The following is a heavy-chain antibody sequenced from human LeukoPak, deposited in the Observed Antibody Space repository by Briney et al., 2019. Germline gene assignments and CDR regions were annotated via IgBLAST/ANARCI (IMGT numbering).Heavy chain of an antibody. CDR1: GFTFDDYA. CDR2: IKQDGGEK. V-gene: IGHV3-7*01. D-gene: IGHD5-12*01. Sequence: GRSLRLSCAASGFTFDDYAMHWVRQAPGKGLEWVANIKQDGGEKYYVESVKGRFTISRDNVKNSLYLQMNSLRVEDTAVYYCARARGGYDLDYWGQGTLVTVSS. CDR3: ARARGGYDLDY. J-gene: IGHJ4*02.